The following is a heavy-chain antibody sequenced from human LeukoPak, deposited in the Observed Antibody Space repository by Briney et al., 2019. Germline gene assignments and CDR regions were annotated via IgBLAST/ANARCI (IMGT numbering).Heavy chain of an antibody. D-gene: IGHD2-15*01. Sequence: GGSLRLSSAGSGFTFNRFGIHWVRQAPGKGLEWVALIRYDGNDHWYGDSAKGRFTISRDNSRDTVYLQMDGLRDEDTAVYYCARWGIVGHDAFDLWGQGTMVTVSS. CDR3: ARWGIVGHDAFDL. J-gene: IGHJ3*01. CDR1: GFTFNRFG. V-gene: IGHV3-33*01. CDR2: IRYDGNDH.